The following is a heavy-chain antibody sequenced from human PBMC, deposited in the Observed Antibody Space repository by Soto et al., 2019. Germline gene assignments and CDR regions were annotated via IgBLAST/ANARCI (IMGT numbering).Heavy chain of an antibody. CDR2: IYSGGYT. V-gene: IGHV3-53*01. CDR3: ATHPGGGGY. D-gene: IGHD3-10*01. CDR1: GFTVSNNY. J-gene: IGHJ4*02. Sequence: EVQLVESGGGLIQPGGSLRLSCAVSGFTVSNNYMSWVRQAPGKGLEGVSVIYSGGYTAYGDSVKGRFTISRDNSKNNYNLKISSLSAAATAFFYWATHPGGGGYWGQGTLVTVSS.